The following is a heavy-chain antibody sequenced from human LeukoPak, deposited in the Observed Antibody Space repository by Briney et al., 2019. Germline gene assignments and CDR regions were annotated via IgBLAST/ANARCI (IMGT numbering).Heavy chain of an antibody. CDR1: GASVANTDW. V-gene: IGHV4-4*02. D-gene: IGHD3-22*01. CDR2: IYHSGST. J-gene: IGHJ6*02. CDR3: ARDPYYYDSSAGMDV. Sequence: SETLSLTCTVSGASVANTDWWTWVRQPPGKGLEWIGEIYHSGSTNYNPSLKSRVTISVDKSKNQFSLKLSSVTAADTAVYYCARDPYYYDSSAGMDVWGQGTTVTVSS.